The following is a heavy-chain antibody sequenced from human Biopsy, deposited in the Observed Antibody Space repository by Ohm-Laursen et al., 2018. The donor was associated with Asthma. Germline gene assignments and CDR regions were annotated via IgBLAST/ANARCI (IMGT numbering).Heavy chain of an antibody. CDR2: INWDGGST. V-gene: IGHV3-20*01. Sequence: SLRLSCSASGFTFDDYAMSWVRQAPGKGLEWVSGINWDGGSTGYADSVKGRFTIPRDNAKNSLYLQMNSLRAEDTALYHCARDRAVTGLNDAFDTWGQGTMVTVSS. D-gene: IGHD4-17*01. CDR1: GFTFDDYA. CDR3: ARDRAVTGLNDAFDT. J-gene: IGHJ3*02.